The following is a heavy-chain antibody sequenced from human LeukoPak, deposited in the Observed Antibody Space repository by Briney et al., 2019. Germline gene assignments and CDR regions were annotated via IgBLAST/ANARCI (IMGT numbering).Heavy chain of an antibody. CDR3: AFSPLEFNYGNAY. J-gene: IGHJ4*02. V-gene: IGHV3-23*01. CDR1: GFTFSSYD. Sequence: GGSLRLSCAASGFTFSSYDMNWVRQAPGKGLEWVSGISSSGGTTYYADSVRGRFTIYRDNSKDTLFLQMNILRADDSAIYYCAFSPLEFNYGNAYWGQGTLVTVSS. CDR2: ISSSGGTT. D-gene: IGHD3-10*01.